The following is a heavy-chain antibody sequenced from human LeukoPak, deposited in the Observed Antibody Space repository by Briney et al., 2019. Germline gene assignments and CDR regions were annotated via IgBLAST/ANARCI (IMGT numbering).Heavy chain of an antibody. CDR1: GFTFSSSA. CDR3: AARSSGNPYF. J-gene: IGHJ4*02. CDR2: ISASGGST. Sequence: GGSLRLSCAASGFTFSSSAMSWVRQVPGKGLEWVSGISASGGSTYYADSVRGRFTISRDNAENSLYLQMNSLRVEDTAVYYCAARSSGNPYFWGQGTLVTVSS. V-gene: IGHV3-23*01. D-gene: IGHD1-26*01.